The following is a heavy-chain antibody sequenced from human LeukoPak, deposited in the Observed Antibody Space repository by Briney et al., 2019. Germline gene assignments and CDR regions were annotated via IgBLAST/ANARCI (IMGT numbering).Heavy chain of an antibody. Sequence: SETLSLTCTVSGGSISSSSYYWGWIRQPPGKGLEWIGSIYYSGSTYYNPSLKSRVTISVDTSKNQFSLRLTSVTAADTAVYYCARNRVVGAPNFDYWGQGTLVTVFS. J-gene: IGHJ4*02. CDR1: GGSISSSSYY. CDR2: IYYSGST. V-gene: IGHV4-39*07. CDR3: ARNRVVGAPNFDY. D-gene: IGHD1-26*01.